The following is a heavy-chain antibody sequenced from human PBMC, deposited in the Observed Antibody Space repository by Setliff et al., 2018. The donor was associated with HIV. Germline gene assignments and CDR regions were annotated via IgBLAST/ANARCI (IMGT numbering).Heavy chain of an antibody. J-gene: IGHJ4*02. CDR1: DGSISTGSYY. CDR2: IYTSGST. CDR3: ARVGYHGSGRYSFDY. Sequence: PSETLSLTCTVADGSISTGSYYWSWVRQPAGRGLEWIGRIYTSGSTNYNPSLKSRVTMSVDTSKNQFSLNLTSVTAAETAVYYCARVGYHGSGRYSFDYWAREPWSPSPQ. D-gene: IGHD3-10*01. V-gene: IGHV4-61*02.